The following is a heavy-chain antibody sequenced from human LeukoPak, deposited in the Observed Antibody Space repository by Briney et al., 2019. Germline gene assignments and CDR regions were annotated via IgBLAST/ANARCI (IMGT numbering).Heavy chain of an antibody. V-gene: IGHV4-30-4*01. CDR3: ASTKTSYGDAT. J-gene: IGHJ4*02. D-gene: IGHD4-17*01. Sequence: SETLSLTCTVSGGSISSGDYYWSWSRQPPGKGLEWIGYIYYSGSTYYNPSLKSRVTISVDTSKNQFSLKLSSVTAADTAVYYCASTKTSYGDATWGQGALVTVSS. CDR2: IYYSGST. CDR1: GGSISSGDYY.